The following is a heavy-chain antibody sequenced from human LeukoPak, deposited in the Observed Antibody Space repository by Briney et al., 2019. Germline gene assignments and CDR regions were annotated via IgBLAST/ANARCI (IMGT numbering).Heavy chain of an antibody. Sequence: SQTLSLTCAVSGGSISSGGYSWSWIRQPPGTGLEWIGYIYHSGSTYYNPSLKSRVTISVDRSKNQFSLKLSSVTAADTAVYHCARVAVTTIDPWGQGTLVTVSS. J-gene: IGHJ5*02. CDR1: GGSISSGGYS. CDR2: IYHSGST. CDR3: ARVAVTTIDP. V-gene: IGHV4-30-2*01. D-gene: IGHD4-17*01.